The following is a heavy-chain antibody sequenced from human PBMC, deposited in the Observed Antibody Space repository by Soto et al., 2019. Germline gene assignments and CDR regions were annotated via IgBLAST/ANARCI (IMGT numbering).Heavy chain of an antibody. V-gene: IGHV3-21*04. CDR3: AKDPTLYCSGGSCYDY. D-gene: IGHD2-15*01. J-gene: IGHJ4*02. CDR1: GFTFSSYS. CDR2: ISSSSSYT. Sequence: PGGSLRLSCAASGFTFSSYSMNWVRQAPGKGLEWVSSISSSSSYTYYADSVKGRFTISRDNSKNTLYLQMNSLRAEDTAVYYCAKDPTLYCSGGSCYDYWGQGTLVTVS.